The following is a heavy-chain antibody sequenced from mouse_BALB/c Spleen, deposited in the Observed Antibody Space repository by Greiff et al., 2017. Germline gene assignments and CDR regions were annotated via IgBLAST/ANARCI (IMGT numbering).Heavy chain of an antibody. V-gene: IGHV1S41*01. D-gene: IGHD1-1*01. CDR2: IAPGSGST. CDR1: GYTFTSYW. Sequence: DLVKPGASVKLSCKASGYTFTSYWINWIKQRPGQGLEWIGRIAPGSGSTYYNEMFKGKATLTVDTSSSTAYIQLSSLSSEDSAVYFCARENYGSLMDYWGQGTSVTVSA. CDR3: ARENYGSLMDY. J-gene: IGHJ4*01.